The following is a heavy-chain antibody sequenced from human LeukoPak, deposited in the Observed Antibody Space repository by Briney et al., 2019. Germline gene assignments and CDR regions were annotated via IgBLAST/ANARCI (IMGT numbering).Heavy chain of an antibody. J-gene: IGHJ4*02. V-gene: IGHV3-21*01. CDR1: GFTFSSYS. D-gene: IGHD2-2*01. CDR3: ARVRDPLCLDY. CDR2: ISSSSSYI. Sequence: GGSLRLSCAASGFTFSSYSMNWVPQAPGKGLEWVSSISSSSSYIYYADSVKGRFSISRENAKNSLYLQMNSVRAEDTAVYYCARVRDPLCLDYWGQGTLVTVSS.